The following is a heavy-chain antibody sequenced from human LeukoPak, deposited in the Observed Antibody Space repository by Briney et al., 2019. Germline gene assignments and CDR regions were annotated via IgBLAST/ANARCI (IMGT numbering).Heavy chain of an antibody. D-gene: IGHD6-19*01. CDR3: AREEQWLVHYFDY. CDR2: ISSSSSYI. V-gene: IGHV3-21*01. Sequence: PGGSLRLSCAASGFTFSSYSMNWVRQAPGKGLEWVSSISSSSSYIYYADSVKGRFTISRDNPKNSLYLQMNSLRAEDTAVYYCAREEQWLVHYFDYWGQGPLVTVSS. CDR1: GFTFSSYS. J-gene: IGHJ4*02.